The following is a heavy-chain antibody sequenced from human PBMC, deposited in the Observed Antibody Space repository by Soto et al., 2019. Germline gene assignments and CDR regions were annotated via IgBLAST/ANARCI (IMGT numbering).Heavy chain of an antibody. J-gene: IGHJ4*02. CDR2: IYYSGST. V-gene: IGHV4-31*03. Sequence: PSETLSLTCTVSGGSISSGGYYWSWIRQHPGKGLEWIGYIYYSGSTYYNPSLKSRVTISVDTSKNQFSLKLSSVTAADTAVYYCARLPLDWSHHYFDYWGQGTLVTVSS. D-gene: IGHD3-3*01. CDR3: ARLPLDWSHHYFDY. CDR1: GGSISSGGYY.